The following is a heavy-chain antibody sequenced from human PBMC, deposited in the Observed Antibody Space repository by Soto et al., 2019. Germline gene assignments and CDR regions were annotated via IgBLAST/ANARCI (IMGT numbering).Heavy chain of an antibody. Sequence: PGESLKISCKGSGYSFTTEWIAWVRQMPGKGLEWMGIIFPADSDTKYSPSFQGQVTISADKSTSTVHLQWSSLKASDTAMYYCARTSAGGKYYYGMDVWGQGTTVTVSS. V-gene: IGHV5-51*01. CDR2: IFPADSDT. CDR3: ARTSAGGKYYYGMDV. D-gene: IGHD6-13*01. CDR1: GYSFTTEW. J-gene: IGHJ6*02.